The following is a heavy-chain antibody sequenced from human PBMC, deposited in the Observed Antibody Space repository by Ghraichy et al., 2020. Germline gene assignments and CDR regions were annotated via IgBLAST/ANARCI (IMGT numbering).Heavy chain of an antibody. D-gene: IGHD3-3*01. Sequence: GRIRSHANSYATAYAASVKGRFTISRDDSKNTAYLQMNSLKTEDTAVYYCTRGGSSVYYYGMDVWGQGTTVTVSS. V-gene: IGHV3-73*01. CDR2: IRSHANSYAT. CDR3: TRGGSSVYYYGMDV. J-gene: IGHJ6*02.